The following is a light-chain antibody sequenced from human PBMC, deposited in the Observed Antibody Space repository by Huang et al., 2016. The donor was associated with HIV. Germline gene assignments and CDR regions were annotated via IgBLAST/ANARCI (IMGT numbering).Light chain of an antibody. Sequence: DIQMTQSPSSLSASVGDRVTITCRASQGISDSLAWYQQKPGRPPKLLLYAASTLERGVPSRFSGSGSGTDHTLTISSLQPEDLATYYCQQYFDTILTFGGGTKVEIK. V-gene: IGKV1-NL1*01. CDR2: AAS. J-gene: IGKJ4*01. CDR3: QQYFDTILT. CDR1: QGISDS.